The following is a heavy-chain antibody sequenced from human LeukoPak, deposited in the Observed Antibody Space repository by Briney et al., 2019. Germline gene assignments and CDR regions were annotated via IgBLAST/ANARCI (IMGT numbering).Heavy chain of an antibody. V-gene: IGHV1-18*01. Sequence: ASVKVSCKASGYTFTSYGISWVRQAPGQGLEWMGWISAYNGNTNYAQKLQGRVTMTTDTSTSTAYMELRSLRSDDTAVYYCARDSLDYYDILTGYYTLDYWGQGTLVTVSS. D-gene: IGHD3-9*01. CDR1: GYTFTSYG. J-gene: IGHJ4*02. CDR3: ARDSLDYYDILTGYYTLDY. CDR2: ISAYNGNT.